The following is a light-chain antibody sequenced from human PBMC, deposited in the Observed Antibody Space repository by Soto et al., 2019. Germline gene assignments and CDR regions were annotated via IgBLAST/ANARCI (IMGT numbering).Light chain of an antibody. CDR3: QQYYTTPWT. Sequence: DIVMTQSPDSLTVSLGERATINCKSSQSILYSSNNKKYLAWYQQRPGQSPKLLIYWASTRESGVPDRFSGSGSGTDFTLTISGLQAEDVAVYYCQQYYTTPWTFGQGTKVEIK. J-gene: IGKJ1*01. CDR1: QSILYSSNNKKY. V-gene: IGKV4-1*01. CDR2: WAS.